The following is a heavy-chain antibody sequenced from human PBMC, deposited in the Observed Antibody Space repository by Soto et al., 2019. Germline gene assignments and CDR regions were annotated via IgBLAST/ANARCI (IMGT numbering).Heavy chain of an antibody. J-gene: IGHJ4*02. V-gene: IGHV3-23*01. Sequence: GGSLRLSCAASGFTFSSYAMGWVRQGPGKGLEWVAVVNIGGSTHYADSARGRFTISRDNSKNTLSLQMNSLTAEDTAVYFCAKRRGAGGHFDYWGQGALVTVSS. CDR1: GFTFSSYA. CDR3: AKRRGAGGHFDY. D-gene: IGHD2-15*01. CDR2: VNIGGST.